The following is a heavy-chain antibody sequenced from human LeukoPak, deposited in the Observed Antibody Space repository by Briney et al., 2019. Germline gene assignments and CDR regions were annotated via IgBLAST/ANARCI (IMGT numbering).Heavy chain of an antibody. D-gene: IGHD5-24*01. Sequence: GGSLRLSCAASGFTFSSYAMHWVRQAPGKGLEWVAVISYDGSNKYYADSVKGRFTISRDNSKNTLYLQMNSLRAKDTAVYYCARMMAGRGYYYGMDVWGQGTTVTVSS. CDR3: ARMMAGRGYYYGMDV. J-gene: IGHJ6*02. V-gene: IGHV3-30-3*01. CDR1: GFTFSSYA. CDR2: ISYDGSNK.